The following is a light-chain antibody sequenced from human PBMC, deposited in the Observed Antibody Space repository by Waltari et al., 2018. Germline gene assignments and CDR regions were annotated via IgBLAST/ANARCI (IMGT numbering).Light chain of an antibody. CDR1: QSINSH. V-gene: IGKV1-39*01. Sequence: DIQMTQAPSSLSASVGDSVTIPCRASQSINSHLNWYQQKPGKAPKLLIYTASNLQSGVPSRCSGSGSVTQFTLTISSLQPEDFATYVCQQSYTTPYTFGQGTKLEIK. CDR3: QQSYTTPYT. CDR2: TAS. J-gene: IGKJ2*01.